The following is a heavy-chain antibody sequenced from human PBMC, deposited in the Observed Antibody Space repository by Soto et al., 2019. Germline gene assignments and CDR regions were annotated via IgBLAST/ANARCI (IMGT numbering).Heavy chain of an antibody. CDR1: GFTFSTYA. CDR3: ARRYKDGRRDCISSSCLFDP. Sequence: PVGSLRLSCGASGFTFSTYAMHWVRQAPGKGLEWVAVISYDGSNKYYADSVKGRFTISRDNSKNTLYLQMNSLRAEDTAVYYCARRYKDGRRDCISSSCLFDPWGQGTLVTVSS. V-gene: IGHV3-30-3*01. J-gene: IGHJ5*02. D-gene: IGHD2-2*01. CDR2: ISYDGSNK.